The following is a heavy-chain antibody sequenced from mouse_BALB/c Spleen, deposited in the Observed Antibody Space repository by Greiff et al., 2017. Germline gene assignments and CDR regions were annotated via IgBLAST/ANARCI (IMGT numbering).Heavy chain of an antibody. D-gene: IGHD1-1*01. V-gene: IGHV1-69*02. Sequence: QVQLQQPGAELVKPGAPVTLSCKASGYTFTSYWMNWVKQRPGRGLEWIGRIDPSDSETHYTQKIRDKATLTVDNSSSSAYIQLSSLTSEESAVYCCARLECYGSSGYWGQGTTLTVSS. CDR1: GYTFTSYW. J-gene: IGHJ2*01. CDR2: IDPSDSET. CDR3: ARLECYGSSGY.